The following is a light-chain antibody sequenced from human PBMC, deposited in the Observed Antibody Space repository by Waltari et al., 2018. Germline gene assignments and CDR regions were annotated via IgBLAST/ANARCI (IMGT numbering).Light chain of an antibody. V-gene: IGLV3-1*01. CDR1: RVAVTY. J-gene: IGLJ2*01. CDR2: HHS. Sequence: ELTQPPSVSVSPGQTATITCSGDRVAVTYFWCYQQRPGQSPVLVIFHHSQRPSGIPERFGGSTSGNTATLTIREAQTMDEADYYCQAWVSRTVVFGGGTKLTVL. CDR3: QAWVSRTVV.